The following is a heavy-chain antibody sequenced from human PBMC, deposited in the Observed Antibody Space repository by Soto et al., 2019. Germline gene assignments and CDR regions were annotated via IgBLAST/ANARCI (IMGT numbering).Heavy chain of an antibody. D-gene: IGHD2-2*02. Sequence: ASVKVSCKASGYTFTSYDINWVRQATGQGLEWMGWMNPNSGNTGYAQKFQGRVTITADKSTSTASLELSSLRSDDTAVYYCAREGRGKKAGYNGLVSLGYWGQGTLVTVSS. CDR2: MNPNSGNT. CDR3: AREGRGKKAGYNGLVSLGY. CDR1: GYTFTSYD. V-gene: IGHV1-8*01. J-gene: IGHJ4*02.